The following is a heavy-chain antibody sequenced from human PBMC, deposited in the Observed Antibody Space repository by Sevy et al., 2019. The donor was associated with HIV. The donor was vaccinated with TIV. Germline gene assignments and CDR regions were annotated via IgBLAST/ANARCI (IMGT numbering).Heavy chain of an antibody. CDR3: ARGKREEWLLYLDN. CDR1: GYTFTTYG. V-gene: IGHV1-2*02. D-gene: IGHD3-3*01. CDR2: IYPNGGDT. Sequence: ASVKVSCKASGYTFTTYGIIWVRQAPGQGPEWLGWIYPNGGDTTFAQKFQGRVTVTMSTSINTVYMELNRLRSDDTAVYYCARGKREEWLLYLDNWGQGTLVTVSS. J-gene: IGHJ4*02.